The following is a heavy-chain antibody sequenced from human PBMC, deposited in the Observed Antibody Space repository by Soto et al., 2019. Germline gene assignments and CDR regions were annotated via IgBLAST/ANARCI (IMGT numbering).Heavy chain of an antibody. CDR2: ISAYNHYT. CDR3: ARVGPSREVPYPFEY. CDR1: GYTFSTYG. V-gene: IGHV1-18*01. J-gene: IGHJ4*02. D-gene: IGHD1-26*01. Sequence: VDLVQSGPEVRKPGASVNVSCKASGYTFSTYGISWVRQAPGQGLEWMGWISAYNHYTNYAQKFQDRVTMTTDTSTNTAYMELRSLRSGDTAMYFCARVGPSREVPYPFEYWGQGTLVTVSS.